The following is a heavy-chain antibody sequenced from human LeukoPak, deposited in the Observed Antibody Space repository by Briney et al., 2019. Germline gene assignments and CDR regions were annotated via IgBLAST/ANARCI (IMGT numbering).Heavy chain of an antibody. D-gene: IGHD2-2*01. CDR2: ISSSRSYI. Sequence: GGSLRLSCAASGFTFSNYNMNWVRQAPGKGLEWVSFISSSRSYIYYADSVKGRFTISRDNAKNSLYLQMNSLRAEDTAVYYCARILSSSHAFDIWGQGTMVTVSS. J-gene: IGHJ3*02. V-gene: IGHV3-21*01. CDR1: GFTFSNYN. CDR3: ARILSSSHAFDI.